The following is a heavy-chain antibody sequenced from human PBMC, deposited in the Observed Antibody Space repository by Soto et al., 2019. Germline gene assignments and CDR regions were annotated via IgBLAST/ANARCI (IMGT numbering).Heavy chain of an antibody. D-gene: IGHD6-19*01. CDR2: IKSKTDGGTT. Sequence: GGSLRLSCAASGFTFSNAWMSWVRQAPGKGLEWVGRIKSKTDGGTTDYAAPVKGRFTISRDDSKNTLYLQMNSLKTEDTAVYYCTKGQNPPAHPGIAVAGRDYWGQGTLVTVSS. CDR1: GFTFSNAW. V-gene: IGHV3-15*01. CDR3: TKGQNPPAHPGIAVAGRDY. J-gene: IGHJ4*02.